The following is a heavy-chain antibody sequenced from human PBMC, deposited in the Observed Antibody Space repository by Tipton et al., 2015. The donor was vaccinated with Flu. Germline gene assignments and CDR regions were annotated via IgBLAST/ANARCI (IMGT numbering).Heavy chain of an antibody. CDR1: GFTFSSNW. CDR3: ARAPQRHSGSGSLDY. Sequence: GSLRLSCAASGFTFSSNWMSWVRQAPGKGLQWLANIKQDASEKHYVDSVKGRFSISRDNAKNSLYLQMDNLRVEDTAVYYCARAPQRHSGSGSLDYWGQGTLVTVSS. J-gene: IGHJ4*02. CDR2: IKQDASEK. D-gene: IGHD3-10*01. V-gene: IGHV3-7*01.